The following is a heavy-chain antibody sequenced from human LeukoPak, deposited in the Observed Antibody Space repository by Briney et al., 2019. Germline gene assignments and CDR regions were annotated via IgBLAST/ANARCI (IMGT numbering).Heavy chain of an antibody. CDR1: GGSFSGYY. CDR2: INHSGST. Sequence: SETLSRTCAVYGGSFSGYYWSWIRQPPGKGLEWIGEINHSGSTNYNPSLKSRVTISVDTSKNQFSLKLNSVTAADTAVYYCARGARLVGGDYWGQGTLVTVSS. D-gene: IGHD6-6*01. V-gene: IGHV4-34*01. J-gene: IGHJ4*02. CDR3: ARGARLVGGDY.